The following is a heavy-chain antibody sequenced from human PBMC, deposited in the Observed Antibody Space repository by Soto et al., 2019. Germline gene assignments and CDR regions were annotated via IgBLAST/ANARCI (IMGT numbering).Heavy chain of an antibody. CDR1: GFTVSSNY. CDR3: ARGRVVVVPAAMEVKSFWFDP. CDR2: IYSGGST. V-gene: IGHV3-53*04. Sequence: GGSLRLSCAASGFTVSSNYMSWVRQAPGKGLEWVSVIYSGGSTYYADSVKGRFTISRHNSKNTLYLQMNSLRAEDTAVYYCARGRVVVVPAAMEVKSFWFDPWGQGTLVTVSS. J-gene: IGHJ5*02. D-gene: IGHD2-2*01.